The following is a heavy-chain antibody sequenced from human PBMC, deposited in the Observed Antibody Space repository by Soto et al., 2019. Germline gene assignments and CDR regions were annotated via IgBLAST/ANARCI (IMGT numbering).Heavy chain of an antibody. CDR3: AKGVNDGNGWAKNYFDY. Sequence: PGGSLRLSCAASGFTFNSYAMTWVRQAPGKGLEWVSRISASGGDTYYADSVKGRFTISRDNSKSTLYLQMNSLRAEDTAVYYCAKGVNDGNGWAKNYFDYWGQGTLVTVS. J-gene: IGHJ4*02. D-gene: IGHD6-19*01. CDR1: GFTFNSYA. V-gene: IGHV3-23*01. CDR2: ISASGGDT.